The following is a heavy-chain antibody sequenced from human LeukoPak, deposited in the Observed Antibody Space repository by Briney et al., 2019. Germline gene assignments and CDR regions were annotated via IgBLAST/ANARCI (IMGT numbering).Heavy chain of an antibody. CDR2: ISAYNGNT. D-gene: IGHD1-26*01. V-gene: IGHV1-18*01. CDR1: GYTFTSYG. CDR3: ARAVRGRWELPYYMDV. J-gene: IGHJ6*03. Sequence: GASVKVSCKASGYTFTSYGISWVRQAPGQGLEWMGWISAYNGNTNYAQKLQGRVTMTTDTSTSTAYMELRSLRSDDTAVYYCARAVRGRWELPYYMDVWGKGTTVTISS.